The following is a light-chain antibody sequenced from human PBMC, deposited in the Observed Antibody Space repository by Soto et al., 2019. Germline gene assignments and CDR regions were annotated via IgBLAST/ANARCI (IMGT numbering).Light chain of an antibody. CDR3: QQYNSYIT. CDR2: KAS. V-gene: IGKV1-5*03. Sequence: DIQMTQSPSTLSASVGDRVTITCRASQSISSWLAWYQQKPGKAPKVLIYKASSLQSGVPLRFSGSGSGTGFTLTISSLQPDDFATYYCQQYNSYITFGQGTRLEIK. CDR1: QSISSW. J-gene: IGKJ5*01.